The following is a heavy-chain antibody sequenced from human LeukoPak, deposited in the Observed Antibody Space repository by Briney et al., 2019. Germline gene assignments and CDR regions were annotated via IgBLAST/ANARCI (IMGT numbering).Heavy chain of an antibody. D-gene: IGHD6-19*01. J-gene: IGHJ4*02. CDR1: GFTLSSYW. CDR2: IKSDGTST. CDR3: VRLHAGSSGWYFDF. V-gene: IGHV3-74*03. Sequence: GGSLRLSCVASGFTLSSYWMHWVRQIPGKGLVWVSVIKSDGTSTKYADSVKGRFTISRDNAKSTLFLQMNSLRAEDTAMYYRVRLHAGSSGWYFDFWGQGTQVTVSS.